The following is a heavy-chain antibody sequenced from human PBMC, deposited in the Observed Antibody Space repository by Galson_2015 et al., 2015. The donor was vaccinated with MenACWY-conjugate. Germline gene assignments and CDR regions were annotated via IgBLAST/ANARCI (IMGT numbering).Heavy chain of an antibody. Sequence: VTVSCKASEVTLTAYTISWVRQAPGEGLEWVGRIIPILGMTNYAQRFQGRVTMTADKSTSTAYMELSSLRSEDTAVYYCARDMGSVGDVWGQGTTVTVSS. CDR1: EVTLTAYT. CDR3: ARDMGSVGDV. D-gene: IGHD1-26*01. V-gene: IGHV1-69*10. J-gene: IGHJ6*02. CDR2: IIPILGMT.